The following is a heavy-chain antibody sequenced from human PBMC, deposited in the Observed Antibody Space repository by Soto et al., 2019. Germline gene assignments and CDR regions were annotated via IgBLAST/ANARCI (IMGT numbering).Heavy chain of an antibody. CDR2: INAGNGNT. V-gene: IGHV1-3*01. CDR3: ARGPVGATTHHDY. D-gene: IGHD1-26*01. Sequence: ASVKVSCKASGYTFTSYAMHWVRQAPGQRLEWMGWINAGNGNTKYSQKFQGRVTITRDTSASTAYMELSSLRSGDTAVYYCARGPVGATTHHDYWGQGTLVTVSS. CDR1: GYTFTSYA. J-gene: IGHJ4*02.